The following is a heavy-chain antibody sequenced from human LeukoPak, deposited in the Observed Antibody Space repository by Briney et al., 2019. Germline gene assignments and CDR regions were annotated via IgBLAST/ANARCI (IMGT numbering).Heavy chain of an antibody. CDR3: AKFCSGGSCYAWGYYYYYMDV. J-gene: IGHJ6*03. CDR2: ISGSGGST. CDR1: GFTFSSYA. V-gene: IGHV3-23*01. D-gene: IGHD2-15*01. Sequence: GGSLRLSCAASGFTFSSYAMSWVRQAPGKGLEWVLSISGSGGSTYYADSVKGRFTISRDNSKNTLYLQMNSLRAEDTAVYYCAKFCSGGSCYAWGYYYYYMDVWGKGTTVTVSS.